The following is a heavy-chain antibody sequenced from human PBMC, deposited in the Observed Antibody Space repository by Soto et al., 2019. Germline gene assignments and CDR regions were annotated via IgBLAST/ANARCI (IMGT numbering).Heavy chain of an antibody. CDR2: IYYSGST. CDR3: ARDHVTMVRGVIRGMDV. V-gene: IGHV4-59*01. Sequence: SETLSLTCTVSGGSISSYYWSWIRQPPGKGLEWIGYIYYSGSTNYNPSLKSRVTISVDTSKNQFSLKLSSVTAADTAVYYCARDHVTMVRGVIRGMDVWGQGTTVTAP. D-gene: IGHD3-10*01. J-gene: IGHJ6*02. CDR1: GGSISSYY.